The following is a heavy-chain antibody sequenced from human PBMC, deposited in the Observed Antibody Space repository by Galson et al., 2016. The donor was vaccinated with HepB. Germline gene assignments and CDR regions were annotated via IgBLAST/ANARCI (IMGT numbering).Heavy chain of an antibody. CDR2: ITSSGGAI. V-gene: IGHV3-48*01. Sequence: SLRLSCAGSGFTFASYGMNWVRQAPGKGLEWVSYITSSGGAIYYTDSVKGRFTISRDNAKNSLYLQMNSLRAEDTAVYYCARDIYGPTYFYYYGMDVWGKGTTVIVSS. D-gene: IGHD2/OR15-2a*01. CDR3: ARDIYGPTYFYYYGMDV. CDR1: GFTFASYG. J-gene: IGHJ6*04.